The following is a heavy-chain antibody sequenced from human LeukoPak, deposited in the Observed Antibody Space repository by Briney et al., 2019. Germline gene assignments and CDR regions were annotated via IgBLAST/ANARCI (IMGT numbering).Heavy chain of an antibody. J-gene: IGHJ4*02. Sequence: PGGSLRLSCAASGFTFSSYAMTWVRQAPGKGLEWVSAISGSGGSTYYADPVKGRFTISRDNSKNTLYLQMNSLRAEVTAVYYCAKVGPRDGYREYYFDYWGQGTLVTVSS. V-gene: IGHV3-23*01. CDR1: GFTFSSYA. CDR2: ISGSGGST. D-gene: IGHD5-24*01. CDR3: AKVGPRDGYREYYFDY.